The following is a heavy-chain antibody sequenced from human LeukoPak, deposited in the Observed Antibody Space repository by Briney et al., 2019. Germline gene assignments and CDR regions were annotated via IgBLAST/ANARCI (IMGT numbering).Heavy chain of an antibody. Sequence: SETLSLTCTVSGGSISSYYWSWIRQPPGKGLEWIGYIYYSGSTNYNPSLKSRVTISVDTSKNQLSLKLSSVTAADTAVYYCARDRIRFLDTGSYYYYYGMDVWGQGTTVTVSS. CDR1: GGSISSYY. CDR3: ARDRIRFLDTGSYYYYYGMDV. V-gene: IGHV4-59*01. D-gene: IGHD3-3*01. CDR2: IYYSGST. J-gene: IGHJ6*02.